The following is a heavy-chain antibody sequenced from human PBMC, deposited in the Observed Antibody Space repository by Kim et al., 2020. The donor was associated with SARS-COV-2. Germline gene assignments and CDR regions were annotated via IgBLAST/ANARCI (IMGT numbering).Heavy chain of an antibody. CDR3: AREGLVRGFDY. V-gene: IGHV3-74*01. J-gene: IGHJ4*02. Sequence: TSYADSVKGRFTISRDNAKNTLYLQMNSLRAEDTAVYYCAREGLVRGFDYWGQGTLVTVSS. CDR2: T. D-gene: IGHD6-19*01.